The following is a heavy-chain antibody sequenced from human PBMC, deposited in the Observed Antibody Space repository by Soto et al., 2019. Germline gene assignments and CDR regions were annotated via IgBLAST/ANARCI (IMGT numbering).Heavy chain of an antibody. CDR2: IKQDGSEK. CDR1: GFTFSSYW. V-gene: IGHV3-7*01. J-gene: IGHJ4*02. CDR3: ARGEPEYSSSQPLDY. Sequence: GGSLRLSCAASGFTFSSYWMSWVRQAPGKGLEWAANIKQDGSEKYYVDSVKGRFTISRDNAKNSLYLQMNSLRAEDTAVYYCARGEPEYSSSQPLDYWGQGTLVTVSS. D-gene: IGHD6-6*01.